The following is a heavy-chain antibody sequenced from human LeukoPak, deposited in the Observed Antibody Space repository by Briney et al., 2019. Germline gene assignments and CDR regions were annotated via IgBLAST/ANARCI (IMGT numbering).Heavy chain of an antibody. Sequence: PGGSLRLSCAASGFTVSSSYLSWVRQAPGKGLEWVSVIYSDGNTYYADSVKGRFTISRDTSKNTLYLQMNSLRAEDTAVYYCARAPRSCSSTTCYAGGVDCWGQGTLVTVSS. CDR3: ARAPRSCSSTTCYAGGVDC. J-gene: IGHJ4*02. D-gene: IGHD2-2*01. CDR1: GFTVSSSY. V-gene: IGHV3-53*01. CDR2: IYSDGNT.